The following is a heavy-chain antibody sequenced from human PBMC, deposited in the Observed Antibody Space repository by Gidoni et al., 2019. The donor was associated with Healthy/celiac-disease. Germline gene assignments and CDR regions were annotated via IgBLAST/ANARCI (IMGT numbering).Heavy chain of an antibody. Sequence: EVQLVESGGGLVQPGGSLNLSCAASGFTFSGYAMHWVRPASGKGLEWVGRIRSKANSYATAYAASVKGRFTISRDDSKNTAYLQMNSLKTEDTAVYYCTRTVTNDYYYYGMDVWGQGTTVTVSS. CDR2: IRSKANSYAT. J-gene: IGHJ6*02. CDR1: GFTFSGYA. D-gene: IGHD4-4*01. V-gene: IGHV3-73*01. CDR3: TRTVTNDYYYYGMDV.